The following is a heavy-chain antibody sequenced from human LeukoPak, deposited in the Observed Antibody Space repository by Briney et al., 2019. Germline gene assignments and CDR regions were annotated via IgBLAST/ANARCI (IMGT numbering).Heavy chain of an antibody. D-gene: IGHD2-15*01. J-gene: IGHJ4*02. V-gene: IGHV3-30*02. CDR3: AKEEISTYPSDY. Sequence: GGSLRLSCAASGFTFSSYGMHWVRQAPGKGLEWVAFIRYDGSNKYYADSVKGRFTISRDNSKNTLYLQMNSLRAEDTAVYYCAKEEISTYPSDYWGQGTLVTVSS. CDR2: IRYDGSNK. CDR1: GFTFSSYG.